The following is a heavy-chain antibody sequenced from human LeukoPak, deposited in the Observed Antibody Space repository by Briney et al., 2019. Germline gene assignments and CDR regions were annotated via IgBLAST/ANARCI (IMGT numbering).Heavy chain of an antibody. CDR1: GYSFTSYW. V-gene: IGHV5-51*01. J-gene: IGHJ4*02. Sequence: GESLKISCKGSGYSFTSYWIGWVRQMPGKGLEWMGIIYPDDSDTRYSPSFQGQVTISADKSISTAYLQWSSLKASDTAMYYCARQSSSSWSSFDSWGQGTLVTVSS. CDR3: ARQSSSSWSSFDS. D-gene: IGHD6-13*01. CDR2: IYPDDSDT.